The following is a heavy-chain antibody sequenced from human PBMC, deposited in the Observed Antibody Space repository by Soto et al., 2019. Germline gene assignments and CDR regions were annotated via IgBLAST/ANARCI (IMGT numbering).Heavy chain of an antibody. CDR3: AKGACLAY. Sequence: EVQLLESGGGLVQPGASLRLSCAASGFTFTTFDMSWARQAPGKGLEWVSVVRGRDGSTSYADSLKGRFTISKDSSKNRLYRQMNRRGAGDPTLYYCAKGACLAYGGQGPLFTV. CDR1: GFTFTTFD. CDR2: VRGRDGST. J-gene: IGHJ4*02. V-gene: IGHV3-23*01.